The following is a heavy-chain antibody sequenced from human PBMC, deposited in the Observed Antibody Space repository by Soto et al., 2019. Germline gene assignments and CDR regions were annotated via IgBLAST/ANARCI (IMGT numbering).Heavy chain of an antibody. CDR2: LYSGGSA. V-gene: IGHV3-53*01. Sequence: EVQLVESGGGLIQPGGSLRLSCAASGFTVSSNYMTWVHQAPGKGLEWVSVLYSGGSAYYADSVRGRFSISRDNSKNTLYLQMDRLRAEDTAIYYCTSGVVPITYWGQGTLVTVSS. D-gene: IGHD3-16*01. CDR1: GFTVSSNY. CDR3: TSGVVPITY. J-gene: IGHJ4*02.